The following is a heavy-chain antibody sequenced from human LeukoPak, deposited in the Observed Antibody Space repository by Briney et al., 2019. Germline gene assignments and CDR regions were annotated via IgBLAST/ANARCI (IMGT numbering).Heavy chain of an antibody. CDR1: GFDISYNY. J-gene: IGHJ3*02. D-gene: IGHD3-10*01. CDR2: IHTGGTT. CDR3: ARDPAFGAFDI. V-gene: IGHV3-66*01. Sequence: GGSLRLSCVASGFDISYNYVGWVRQAPGKGLEWVSVIHTGGTTHYANSVKGRFTISRDNAKNSLYLQMNSLRAEDTAVYYCARDPAFGAFDIWGRGTVVTVSS.